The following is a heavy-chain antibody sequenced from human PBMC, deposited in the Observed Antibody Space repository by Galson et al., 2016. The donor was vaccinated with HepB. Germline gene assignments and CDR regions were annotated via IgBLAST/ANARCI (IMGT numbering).Heavy chain of an antibody. CDR1: GFTFSAYG. CDR2: ISYDGSVK. D-gene: IGHD3-3*01. V-gene: IGHV3-30*18. CDR3: AKGLGSLEWLIYGMDV. Sequence: SLRLSCAASGFTFSAYGMHWVRQAPGKGLEWLAIISYDGSVKYSADSVKGRFTISRDNAKNTVYLQMNSLRPKDTAVYYCAKGLGSLEWLIYGMDVWGQGTMVTVSS. J-gene: IGHJ6*02.